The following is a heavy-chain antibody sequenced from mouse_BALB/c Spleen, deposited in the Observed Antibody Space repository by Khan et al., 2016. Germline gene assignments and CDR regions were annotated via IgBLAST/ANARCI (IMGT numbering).Heavy chain of an antibody. D-gene: IGHD2-14*01. CDR2: INNGGDTT. CDR3: ARRGYFRYGGAMDY. V-gene: IGHV5-12-2*01. Sequence: EVELVESGGGLVQSGGSLKLSCAASGFTFSSYTMSWVRQTPEKRLEWVAYINNGGDTTYYPDTIKSRFTISRDNAKNTLYLQMSSLRSEDTAMYYCARRGYFRYGGAMDYWGQGTSVTVSS. J-gene: IGHJ4*01. CDR1: GFTFSSYT.